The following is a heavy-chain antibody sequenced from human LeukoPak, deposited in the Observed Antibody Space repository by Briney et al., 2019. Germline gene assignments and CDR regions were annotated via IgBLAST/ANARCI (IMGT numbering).Heavy chain of an antibody. CDR1: GGSISSSSYY. CDR3: ARQSQWLVHFDY. D-gene: IGHD6-19*01. V-gene: IGHV4-39*01. CDR2: IYYSGNT. Sequence: SETLSLTCTVSGGSISSSSYYWGWIRQPPGKGLEWIGSIYYSGNTYYNPSLKSRVTISVDTSKNQFSLKLSSVTAADTAVYYCARQSQWLVHFDYWGQGTLVTVSS. J-gene: IGHJ4*02.